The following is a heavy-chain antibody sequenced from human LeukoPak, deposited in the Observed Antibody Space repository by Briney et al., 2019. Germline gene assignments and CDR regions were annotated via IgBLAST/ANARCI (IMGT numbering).Heavy chain of an antibody. Sequence: ASVKVSCKASRGTFSSYALSWVRQAPGQGLEWLGGIIPIFGTANYAQKFKDRVTITADESTSTAYMELSSLRSDDPAVYYCARERRNWFDPWGQGTLVTVSS. CDR1: RGTFSSYA. J-gene: IGHJ5*02. CDR3: ARERRNWFDP. V-gene: IGHV1-69*13. CDR2: IIPIFGTA.